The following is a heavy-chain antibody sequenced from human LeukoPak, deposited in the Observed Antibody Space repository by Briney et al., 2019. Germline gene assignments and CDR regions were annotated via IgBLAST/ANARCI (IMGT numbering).Heavy chain of an antibody. CDR2: VNPNSGGT. CDR3: ARGSTSYPKN. J-gene: IGHJ4*02. CDR1: GYTFTGYY. Sequence: GASVKVSCKASGYTFTGYYMHWVRQAPGQGLEWMGWVNPNSGGTNYAQQFRGRVTMTRDTSITTAYMELSTLRSDDTAVFYCARGSTSYPKNWGQGTLVTVSS. D-gene: IGHD2-2*01. V-gene: IGHV1-2*02.